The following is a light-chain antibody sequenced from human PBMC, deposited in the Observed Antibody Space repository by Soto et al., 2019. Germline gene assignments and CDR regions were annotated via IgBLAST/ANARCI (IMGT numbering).Light chain of an antibody. CDR1: QSISSW. CDR2: DAS. J-gene: IGKJ1*01. Sequence: DIQMTQSPSTLSASVGDRVTITCRASQSISSWLAWYQQKPGKAPKLLIYDASSLESGVPSRFSGSGSGTEFTLTISSLQPDDFATYYCHCQWTFGQGTKVDIK. CDR3: HCQWT. V-gene: IGKV1-5*01.